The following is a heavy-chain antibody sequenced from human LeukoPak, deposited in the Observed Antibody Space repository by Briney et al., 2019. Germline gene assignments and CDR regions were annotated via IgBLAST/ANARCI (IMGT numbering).Heavy chain of an antibody. V-gene: IGHV1-18*01. CDR2: ISAYSGNT. CDR3: ARVPPYAFDI. CDR1: VYTFTSYG. Sequence: SVKVPCKASVYTFTSYGISGVRQAPGQGLEWMGWISAYSGNTNYAQKLQGRVTMTTDTSPSTAYMELRSLRSDDTAVYYCARVPPYAFDICGQGTMVTVSS. J-gene: IGHJ3*02.